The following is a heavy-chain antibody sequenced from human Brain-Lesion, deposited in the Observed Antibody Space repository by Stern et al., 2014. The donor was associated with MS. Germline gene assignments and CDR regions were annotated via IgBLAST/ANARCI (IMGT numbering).Heavy chain of an antibody. CDR1: GGSIRSSTYY. CDR3: ARHDSVPRPSQLYSARDRGPGYFDY. J-gene: IGHJ4*02. D-gene: IGHD1-26*01. CDR2: IYYSGFS. V-gene: IGHV4-39*01. Sequence: VQLVESGPGLVKPSETLSLTCTVSGGSIRSSTYYWAWIRQPPGKGLEWIGNIYYSGFSYYNPSLKSRVPISVDMSKTQFSLKLSSVTAADTAIYYCARHDSVPRPSQLYSARDRGPGYFDYWGQGTLVTVSS.